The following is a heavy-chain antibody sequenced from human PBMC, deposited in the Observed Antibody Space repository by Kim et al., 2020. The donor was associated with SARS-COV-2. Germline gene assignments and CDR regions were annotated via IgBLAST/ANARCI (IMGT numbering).Heavy chain of an antibody. V-gene: IGHV3-15*01. CDR2: IRSRGSGGTA. D-gene: IGHD6-13*01. Sequence: GGSLRLSCKSSGFDFIPAWMTWVRQAPGKGLEWVGRIRSRGSGGTADYATPVQGRFTISRDDSMNTIYLEMHSLRTEDTALYYCAHVRDPSSWSLQSWGAGTLVTVSS. CDR1: GFDFIPAW. CDR3: AHVRDPSSWSLQS. J-gene: IGHJ4*02.